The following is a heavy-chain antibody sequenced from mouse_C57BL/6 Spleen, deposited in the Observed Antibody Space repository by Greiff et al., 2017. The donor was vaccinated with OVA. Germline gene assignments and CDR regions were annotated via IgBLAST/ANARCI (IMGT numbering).Heavy chain of an antibody. V-gene: IGHV1-61*01. CDR2: IYPSDSET. CDR1: GYTFTSYW. D-gene: IGHD2-3*01. CDR3: ARGDGYYDY. J-gene: IGHJ2*01. Sequence: QVQLQQSGAELVRPGSSVKLSCKASGYTFTSYWMDWVKQRPGQGLEWIGNIYPSDSETHYNQKFKDKATLTVDKSSSTAYMQLSSLTSEDSAVYYCARGDGYYDYGGQGTTLTVSS.